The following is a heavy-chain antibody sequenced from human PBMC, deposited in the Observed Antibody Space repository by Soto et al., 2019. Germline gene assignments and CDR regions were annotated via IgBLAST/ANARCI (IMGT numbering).Heavy chain of an antibody. V-gene: IGHV5-51*01. CDR2: IYPGDSDT. J-gene: IGHJ4*02. D-gene: IGHD1-7*01. CDR3: ARLFYYTGTTFPFDY. CDR1: GYSFTSYW. Sequence: GESLKISCKGSGYSFTSYWIGWVRQMPGKGLEWMGIIYPGDSDTRYSPSFQGQVTISADKSISTAYLQWSSLKASDTATYYCARLFYYTGTTFPFDYWGQGTLVTVS.